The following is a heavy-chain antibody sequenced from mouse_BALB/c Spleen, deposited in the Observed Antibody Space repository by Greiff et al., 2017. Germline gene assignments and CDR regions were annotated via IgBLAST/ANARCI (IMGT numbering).Heavy chain of an antibody. D-gene: IGHD1-1*01. CDR3: ARSRITTWYFDV. J-gene: IGHJ1*01. V-gene: IGHV1-54*03. CDR1: GYAFTNYL. Sequence: VQLVESGAELVRPGTSVKVSCKASGYAFTNYLIEWVKQRPGQGLEWIGVINPGSGGTNYNEKFKGKATLTADKSSSTAYMQLSSLTSDDSAVYFCARSRITTWYFDVWGAGTTVTVSS. CDR2: INPGSGGT.